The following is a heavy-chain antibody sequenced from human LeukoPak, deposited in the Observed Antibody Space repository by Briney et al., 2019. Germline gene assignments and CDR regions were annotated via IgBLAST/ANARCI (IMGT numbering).Heavy chain of an antibody. J-gene: IGHJ5*02. CDR3: AKVYRGSNWFDP. Sequence: GGSLRLSCAASGFTFSSYGMHWVRQAPGKGLEWVAFIRYDGSNKYYADSVKGRFTISRDNSKNTLYPQMNSLRAEDTAVYYCAKVYRGSNWFDPWGQGTLVTVSS. V-gene: IGHV3-30*02. D-gene: IGHD1-14*01. CDR2: IRYDGSNK. CDR1: GFTFSSYG.